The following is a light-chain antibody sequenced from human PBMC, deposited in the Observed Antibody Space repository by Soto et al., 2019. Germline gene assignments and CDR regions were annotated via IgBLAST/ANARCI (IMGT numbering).Light chain of an antibody. CDR1: QSISSW. J-gene: IGKJ4*01. CDR3: QEYSSYST. V-gene: IGKV1-5*01. Sequence: DLQMTQSPSTLSASVGDRVTITCRASQSISSWLAWYQQKPGNAPKLLIYDASSLESGVPLRFSGSGSGTDFTLTISSLQPDDFATYYCQEYSSYSTFGGGTKVEIK. CDR2: DAS.